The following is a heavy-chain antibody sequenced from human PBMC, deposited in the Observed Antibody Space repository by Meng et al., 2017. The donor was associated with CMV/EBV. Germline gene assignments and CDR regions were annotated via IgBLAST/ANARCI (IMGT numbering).Heavy chain of an antibody. CDR3: ARDGVGATRGFDY. CDR2: INHSGST. Sequence: ESLKISCAVYGGSFSGYYWSWIRQPPGKGLEWIGEINHSGSTNYNPSLKSRVTISVDTSKNQFSLKLSSVTAADTAVYYCARDGVGATRGFDYWGQGTLVTVSS. CDR1: GGSFSGYY. D-gene: IGHD1-26*01. V-gene: IGHV4-34*01. J-gene: IGHJ4*02.